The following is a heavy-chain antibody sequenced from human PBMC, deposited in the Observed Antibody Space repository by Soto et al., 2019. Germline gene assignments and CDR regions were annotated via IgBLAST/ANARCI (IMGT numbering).Heavy chain of an antibody. CDR2: IKQDGSEK. Sequence: GSLRLSCAASGFTVSSCAMTWVRQAPGKGLEWVANIKQDGSEKNYVDSVKGRFTISRDNAKNSLYLEMNNLRVEDTAIYYCARWYAAEVWGQGTPVTVSS. J-gene: IGHJ6*02. D-gene: IGHD6-13*01. CDR1: GFTVSSCA. CDR3: ARWYAAEV. V-gene: IGHV3-7*03.